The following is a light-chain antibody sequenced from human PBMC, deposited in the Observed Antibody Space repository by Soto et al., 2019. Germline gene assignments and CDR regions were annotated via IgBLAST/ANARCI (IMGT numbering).Light chain of an antibody. V-gene: IGKV3-15*01. J-gene: IGKJ2*01. CDR3: QHYYNWPLT. CDR1: LNISDN. CDR2: GAS. Sequence: EIVMTQSPDTLSVSPGERATLSCKTSLNISDNLAWYQQKPGQAPRLLVYGASRRAAGIEARFSGSGSGTEFTLTISSLQSEDSAVYSCQHYYNWPLTFGQGTKLEI.